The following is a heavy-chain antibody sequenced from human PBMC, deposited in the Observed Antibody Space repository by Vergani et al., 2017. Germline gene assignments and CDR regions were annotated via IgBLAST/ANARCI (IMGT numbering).Heavy chain of an antibody. Sequence: EVQLLESGGDLVQPGGSLRLSCAASGFTFNHYVMNWVRQAPGKGLEWVSGISGSGGSTYYAGSVKGRFTISRDGSKNTLYLQMNSLSAGDTAVYYCAKAYPRNSXNNYLYYYHAMDVWGKGTTVTVSS. CDR3: AKAYPRNSXNNYLYYYHAMDV. CDR2: ISGSGGST. J-gene: IGHJ6*04. CDR1: GFTFNHYV. V-gene: IGHV3-23*01. D-gene: IGHD5-12*01.